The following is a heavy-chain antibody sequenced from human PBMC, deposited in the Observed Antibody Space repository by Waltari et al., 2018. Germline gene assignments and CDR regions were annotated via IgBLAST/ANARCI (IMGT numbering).Heavy chain of an antibody. CDR2: LGYVGRNE. Sequence: QVQLVESGGGVVQPGGSLRLYCAASGFNFSYNGMHWVRQAPGKGLGWVAFLGYVGRNEYYEGALKVEFTISRDNSKNTRYLQMNRLRAEDTAVYYCARDIGSGSPSEGMDVWGQGTTVTVSS. CDR1: GFNFSYNG. D-gene: IGHD3-10*01. V-gene: IGHV3-30*02. J-gene: IGHJ6*02. CDR3: ARDIGSGSPSEGMDV.